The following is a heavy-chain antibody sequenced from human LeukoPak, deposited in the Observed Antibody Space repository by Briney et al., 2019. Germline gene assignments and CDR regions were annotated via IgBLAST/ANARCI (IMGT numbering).Heavy chain of an antibody. CDR2: INPNSGGT. D-gene: IGHD3-22*01. J-gene: IGHJ4*02. Sequence: ASVKVSCKASGYTFTGYYMHWVRQAPGQGLEWMGWINPNSGGTNYAQKLQGRVTMTRDTSISTAYMELSRLRSDDTAVYYCARDSNYYYDSSGYYGAFDYWGQGTLVTVSS. V-gene: IGHV1-2*02. CDR3: ARDSNYYYDSSGYYGAFDY. CDR1: GYTFTGYY.